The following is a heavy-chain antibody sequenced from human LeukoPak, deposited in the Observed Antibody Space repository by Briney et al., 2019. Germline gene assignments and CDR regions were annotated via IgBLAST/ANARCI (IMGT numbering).Heavy chain of an antibody. Sequence: GRSLRLSCAASGFTFDDYAMHWVRQAPGKGLEWVSGISWNSGSIGYADSVKGRFTISRDNAKNSLYLQMNSLRAEDTALYYCAKDTYGGNSYYAFDIWGQGTMVTVSS. CDR1: GFTFDDYA. CDR3: AKDTYGGNSYYAFDI. CDR2: ISWNSGSI. V-gene: IGHV3-9*01. J-gene: IGHJ3*02. D-gene: IGHD4-23*01.